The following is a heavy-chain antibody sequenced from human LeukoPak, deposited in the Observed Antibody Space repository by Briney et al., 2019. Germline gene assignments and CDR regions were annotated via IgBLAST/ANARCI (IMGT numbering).Heavy chain of an antibody. D-gene: IGHD1-1*01. CDR3: ARDNTSTKDY. V-gene: IGHV4-34*01. J-gene: IGHJ4*02. Sequence: PSETLSLTCAVYGGSFSGYYWSWIRQPPGKGLEWIGEINHSGSTNYNPSLKSRVSMSVDRSKNQVSLKLTSVTAADTAVYYCARDNTSTKDYWGQGTLVTVPS. CDR2: INHSGST. CDR1: GGSFSGYY.